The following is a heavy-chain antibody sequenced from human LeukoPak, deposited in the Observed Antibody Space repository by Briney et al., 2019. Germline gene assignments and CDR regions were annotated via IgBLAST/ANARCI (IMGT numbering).Heavy chain of an antibody. CDR1: GGSITSDY. Sequence: PSETLSLTCTLSGGSITSDYWSWIRQSPGKGLEWIGRIYTSGSTDYNPSLKSRVTMSVDTSKNQFSLKLSSVTAADTAVYYCASMDTAMTSWGQGTLVTVSS. V-gene: IGHV4-4*07. CDR2: IYTSGST. J-gene: IGHJ4*02. CDR3: ASMDTAMTS. D-gene: IGHD5-18*01.